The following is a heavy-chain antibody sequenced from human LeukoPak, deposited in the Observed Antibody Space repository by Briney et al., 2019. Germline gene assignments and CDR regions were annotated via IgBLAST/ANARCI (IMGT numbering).Heavy chain of an antibody. V-gene: IGHV4-59*08. J-gene: IGHJ3*02. D-gene: IGHD4-23*01. CDR3: ARPLLGGNSAFDI. CDR1: GGSISSYY. Sequence: SETLSLTCTVSGGSISSYYWSWIRQPPGKGLEWIGYIYYSGSTNYNPSLKSRVTISVDTSKNQFSLKLSSVTAADTAVYYCARPLLGGNSAFDIWGQGTMVTVSS. CDR2: IYYSGST.